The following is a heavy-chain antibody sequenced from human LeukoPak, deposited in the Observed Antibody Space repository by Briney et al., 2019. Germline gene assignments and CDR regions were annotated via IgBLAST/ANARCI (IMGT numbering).Heavy chain of an antibody. D-gene: IGHD1-26*01. V-gene: IGHV1-18*01. Sequence: ASVKVSCKASSYTFTSYGISWVRQAPGQGLEWMGWISAYNGNTNYAQKLQGRVTMTTDTSTSTAYMELRSLRSDDTAVYYCARVGGGYVIGELDYWGQGTLVTVSS. CDR1: SYTFTSYG. CDR2: ISAYNGNT. J-gene: IGHJ4*02. CDR3: ARVGGGYVIGELDY.